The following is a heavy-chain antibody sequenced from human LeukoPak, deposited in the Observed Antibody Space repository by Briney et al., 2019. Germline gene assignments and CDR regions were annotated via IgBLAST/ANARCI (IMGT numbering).Heavy chain of an antibody. CDR3: AKDGVGVVTAIGGYFDY. J-gene: IGHJ4*02. Sequence: PGGSLRLSCAASGFTFSSYAMSWVRQAPGKGLEWVSAISGSGGSTYYADSVKGRFTISRDNSKNTLYLQMNSLRAEDTAVYYCAKDGVGVVTAIGGYFDYWGQGTLVTVSS. CDR1: GFTFSSYA. CDR2: ISGSGGST. D-gene: IGHD2-21*02. V-gene: IGHV3-23*01.